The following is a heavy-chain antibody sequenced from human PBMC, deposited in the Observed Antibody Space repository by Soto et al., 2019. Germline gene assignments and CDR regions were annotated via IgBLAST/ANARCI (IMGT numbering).Heavy chain of an antibody. CDR1: GFSFSDSA. CDR2: TRSKAHSYAT. CDR3: TRHTVDY. D-gene: IGHD4-4*01. J-gene: IGHJ4*02. V-gene: IGHV3-73*01. Sequence: PGGSLRLSCAASGFSFSDSAIHWVRQASGKGLKWVGRTRSKAHSYATAFAASVKGRLTISRDDSKNTVYLQMNSQKTEDTAVYYCTRHTVDYWGQGTLVTVSS.